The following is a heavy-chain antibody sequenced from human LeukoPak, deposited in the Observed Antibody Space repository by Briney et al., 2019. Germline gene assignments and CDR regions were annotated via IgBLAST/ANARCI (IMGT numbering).Heavy chain of an antibody. J-gene: IGHJ4*02. CDR2: VSGSGGST. Sequence: PGGSLRLSCAASGFTFSNYAMSWVRQAPGKGLEWVSAVSGSGGSTYYADSVKGRFTISRDNSKNTLYLQMNSLRAEDTALYYCAKDLYSSSSECDYWGQGTLVTVSS. CDR3: AKDLYSSSSECDY. D-gene: IGHD6-6*01. CDR1: GFTFSNYA. V-gene: IGHV3-23*01.